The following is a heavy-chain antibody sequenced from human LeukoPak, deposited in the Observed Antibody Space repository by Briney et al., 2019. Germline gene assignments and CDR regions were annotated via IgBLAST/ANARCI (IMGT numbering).Heavy chain of an antibody. CDR2: INPNSGGT. Sequence: GASVKVSCKASGYTFTGYYMHWVRQAPGQGLEWMGWINPNSGGTNYAQKFQGRVTMTRDTSISTAYMELSRLRSDDTAVYYCARVRVSTAKSPKSPYNWFDPWGQGTLVTVSS. D-gene: IGHD5/OR15-5a*01. J-gene: IGHJ5*02. CDR3: ARVRVSTAKSPKSPYNWFDP. CDR1: GYTFTGYY. V-gene: IGHV1-2*02.